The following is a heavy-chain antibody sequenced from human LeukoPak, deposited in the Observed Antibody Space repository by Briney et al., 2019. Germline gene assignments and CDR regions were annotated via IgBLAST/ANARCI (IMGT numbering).Heavy chain of an antibody. V-gene: IGHV4-39*01. CDR1: GGSISSSTYF. CDR3: ARHKDYYYSYMDV. Sequence: PSETLSLTCIVSGGSISSSTYFWGWIRQPPGKGLEWIGIISYNGTTYYNPSLKRRVTISVDTSKNQFSLRLNSVTAADTAVYYCARHKDYYYSYMDVWGKGTTVTVSS. CDR2: ISYNGTT. J-gene: IGHJ6*03.